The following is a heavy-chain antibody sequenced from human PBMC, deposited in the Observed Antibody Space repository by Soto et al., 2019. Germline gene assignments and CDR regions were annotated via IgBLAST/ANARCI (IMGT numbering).Heavy chain of an antibody. D-gene: IGHD5-12*01. CDR3: TRLGISLARTLKIPKWFDP. CDR2: IYHTGST. V-gene: IGHV4-30-4*01. J-gene: IGHJ5*02. CDR1: GASINSGDDY. Sequence: QVQLHESGPGLVTPSQTLSLTCTVSGASINSGDDYWSWVRQSPGKGLEWIGYIYHTGSTYYNPSFKRRINISVDTSQNQFSLKLTSVTAADTALYYCTRLGISLARTLKIPKWFDPWCQGTLVTVSS.